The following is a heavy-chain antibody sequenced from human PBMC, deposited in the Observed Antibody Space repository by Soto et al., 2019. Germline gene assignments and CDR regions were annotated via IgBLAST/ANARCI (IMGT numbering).Heavy chain of an antibody. CDR1: GYTFTGYY. D-gene: IGHD6-6*01. J-gene: IGHJ4*02. V-gene: IGHV1-2*02. CDR3: ARAGTKYSSSSGVDY. CDR2: INPNSGGT. Sequence: ASVKVSCKASGYTFTGYYMHWVRQAPGQGLEWMGWINPNSGGTNYAQKFQGRVTMTRDTSISTAYMELSRLRSDDTAVYYRARAGTKYSSSSGVDYWGQGTLVTVSS.